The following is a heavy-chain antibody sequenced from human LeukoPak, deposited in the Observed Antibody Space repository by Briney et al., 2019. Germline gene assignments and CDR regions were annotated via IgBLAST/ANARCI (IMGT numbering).Heavy chain of an antibody. D-gene: IGHD2-21*01. V-gene: IGHV3-21*01. CDR2: ISSSSRYI. CDR3: ASERTDSRAYNWFDP. Sequence: PGGSLRLSCSASGFTFSSYSMIWVRQAPGKGLEGVSYISSSSRYIYYADSVKGRFTISRDNAKNSLYLQMNSLRAEDTAVYYCASERTDSRAYNWFDPWGEGTLVTVS. J-gene: IGHJ5*02. CDR1: GFTFSSYS.